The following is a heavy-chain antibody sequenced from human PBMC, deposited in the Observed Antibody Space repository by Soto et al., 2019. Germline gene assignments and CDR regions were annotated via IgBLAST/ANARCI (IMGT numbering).Heavy chain of an antibody. CDR3: ARDDPLWFGELLYAGAYDY. J-gene: IGHJ4*02. D-gene: IGHD3-10*01. CDR1: GFTFSSYW. CDR2: INSDGSST. V-gene: IGHV3-74*01. Sequence: PGGSLRLSCAASGFTFSSYWMHWVRQAPGKGLVWVSRINSDGSSTSYADSVKGRFTISRDNAKNTLYLQMNSLRAEDTAVYYCARDDPLWFGELLYAGAYDYWGQGTLVTVSS.